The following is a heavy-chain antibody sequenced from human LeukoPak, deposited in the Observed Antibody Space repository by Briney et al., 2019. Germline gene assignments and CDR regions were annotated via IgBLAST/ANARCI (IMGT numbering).Heavy chain of an antibody. V-gene: IGHV4-34*01. CDR3: ARILSGSYGY. J-gene: IGHJ4*02. CDR2: IYHSGST. Sequence: SETLSLTCAVYGGSFSGYYWSWIRQPPGKGLEWIGSIYHSGSTYFNPSLKSRVTISVDTSKNQFSLKLSSVTAADTAVYYCARILSGSYGYWGQGTLVTVSS. D-gene: IGHD1-26*01. CDR1: GGSFSGYY.